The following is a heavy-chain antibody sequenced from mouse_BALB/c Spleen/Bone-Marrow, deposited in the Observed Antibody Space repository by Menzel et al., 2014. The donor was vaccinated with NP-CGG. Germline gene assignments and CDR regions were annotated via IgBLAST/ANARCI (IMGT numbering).Heavy chain of an antibody. J-gene: IGHJ4*01. D-gene: IGHD2-13*01. CDR1: VYTFTSYY. Sequence: VQLQQSGAELVKPGASVKLSCKASVYTFTSYYMYWVKQRPGQGLEWIGGINPSNGGTNFNEKFKSKATLTVDKSSSAAYMQLGSLTSEDSAVYYCTRYTYGDYPYYYAMDYWGQGTSVTVSS. V-gene: IGHV1S81*02. CDR2: INPSNGGT. CDR3: TRYTYGDYPYYYAMDY.